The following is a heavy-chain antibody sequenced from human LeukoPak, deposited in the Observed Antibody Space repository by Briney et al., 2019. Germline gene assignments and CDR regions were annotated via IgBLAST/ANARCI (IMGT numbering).Heavy chain of an antibody. D-gene: IGHD1-26*01. Sequence: PSETLSLTCTVSGGSISSSSYYWGWIRQPPGKGLEWIGSIYYSGSTYYNPSLKSRVTISVDTSKNQFSLKLSSVTAADTAVYYCARLLRSYFFDYWGQGTLVTVSS. V-gene: IGHV4-39*01. CDR1: GGSISSSSYY. CDR3: ARLLRSYFFDY. J-gene: IGHJ4*02. CDR2: IYYSGST.